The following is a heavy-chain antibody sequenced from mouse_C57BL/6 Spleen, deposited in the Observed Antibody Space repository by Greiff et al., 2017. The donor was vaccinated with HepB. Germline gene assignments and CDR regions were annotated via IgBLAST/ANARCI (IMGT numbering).Heavy chain of an antibody. CDR2: IDPEDGDT. V-gene: IGHV14-1*01. D-gene: IGHD1-2*01. J-gene: IGHJ4*01. CDR1: GFNIKDYY. Sequence: EVQVVESGAELVRPGASVKLSCTASGFNIKDYYMHWVKQRPEQGLEWIGRIDPEDGDTEYAPKFQGKATMTADTSSNTAYLQLSSLTSEDTAVYYCTTGTTAPYYAMDYWGQGTSVTVSS. CDR3: TTGTTAPYYAMDY.